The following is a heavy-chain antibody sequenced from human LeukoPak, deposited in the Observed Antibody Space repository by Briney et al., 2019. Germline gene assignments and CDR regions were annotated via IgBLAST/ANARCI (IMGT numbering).Heavy chain of an antibody. Sequence: ASVKVSCKASGYTFTSYGISWVRQAPGQGLEWMGWISAYNGNTNYAQKLQGRVTMTTDTSTSTAYMELRSLRPDDTAVYYCAREYSSGWYGVLYGMDVWGQGTTVTVSS. D-gene: IGHD6-19*01. J-gene: IGHJ6*02. CDR1: GYTFTSYG. CDR3: AREYSSGWYGVLYGMDV. CDR2: ISAYNGNT. V-gene: IGHV1-18*01.